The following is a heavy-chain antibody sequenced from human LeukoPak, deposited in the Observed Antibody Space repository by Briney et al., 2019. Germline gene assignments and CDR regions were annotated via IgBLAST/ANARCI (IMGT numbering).Heavy chain of an antibody. CDR1: GYSISSGYY. J-gene: IGHJ5*02. D-gene: IGHD3-10*01. Sequence: PSETLSLTCTVSGYSISSGYYWGWIRQPPGKGLEWIGAIYHTGSTYYNPSLKSRVTISVDTSKNQFSLKLSSVTAADTALYFCARLSFSYGLGSYYDAWGQGTLVTVSS. CDR2: IYHTGST. V-gene: IGHV4-38-2*02. CDR3: ARLSFSYGLGSYYDA.